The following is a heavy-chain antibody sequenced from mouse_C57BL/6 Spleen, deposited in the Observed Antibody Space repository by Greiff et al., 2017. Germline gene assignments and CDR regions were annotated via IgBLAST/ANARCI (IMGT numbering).Heavy chain of an antibody. D-gene: IGHD2-2*01. CDR1: GFTFSSYG. J-gene: IGHJ4*01. V-gene: IGHV5-6*01. Sequence: EVQRVESGGDLVKPGGSLKLSCAASGFTFSSYGMSWVRQTPDKRLEWVATISSGGSYTYYPDSVKGRFTISRDNAKNTLYLQMSSLKSEDTAMYYCASLWLRYAMDYWGQGTSVTVSS. CDR2: ISSGGSYT. CDR3: ASLWLRYAMDY.